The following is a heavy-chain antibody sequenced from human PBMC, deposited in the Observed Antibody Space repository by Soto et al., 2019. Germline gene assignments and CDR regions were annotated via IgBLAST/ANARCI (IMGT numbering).Heavy chain of an antibody. Sequence: EVQLVESGGGLVQPGGSLRLSCAASGFRLTTSWMSWVRQAPGKGLEWVANIKQDGTEKKYVDSVKGRFTISIDNAKNSLYLQMNSLRAEDTAVYYCARDGGYSGYDFFDYWGQGTLVTVSS. CDR2: IKQDGTEK. CDR3: ARDGGYSGYDFFDY. CDR1: GFRLTTSW. D-gene: IGHD5-12*01. V-gene: IGHV3-7*01. J-gene: IGHJ4*02.